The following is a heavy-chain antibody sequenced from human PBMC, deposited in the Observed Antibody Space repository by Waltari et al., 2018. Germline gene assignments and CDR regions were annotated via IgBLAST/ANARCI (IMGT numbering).Heavy chain of an antibody. Sequence: QVQLVQSGAEVKKPGSSVKVSCKASGGTFSSYAISWVRQAPGQGLEWVGGIIPIFGTANYAQKFQGRVTITTDESTSTAYMELSSLRAEDTGVYYCARGGGYSYGSLDYWGQGTLVTVSS. V-gene: IGHV1-69*05. CDR1: GGTFSSYA. CDR3: ARGGGYSYGSLDY. D-gene: IGHD5-18*01. J-gene: IGHJ4*02. CDR2: IIPIFGTA.